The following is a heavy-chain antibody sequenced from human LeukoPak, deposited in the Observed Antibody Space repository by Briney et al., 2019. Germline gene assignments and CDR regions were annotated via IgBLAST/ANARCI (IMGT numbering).Heavy chain of an antibody. Sequence: SETLSLTCAVYGGSFSGYYWSWIRQPPGKGLEWIGEINHSGSTNYNPSLKSRVTISVDTSKNQFSLKLSSVTAADTAVYYCARGLSTIWYYDFWSGYYKQSFDYWGQGTLVTVSS. CDR1: GGSFSGYY. V-gene: IGHV4-34*01. CDR3: ARGLSTIWYYDFWSGYYKQSFDY. CDR2: INHSGST. D-gene: IGHD3-3*01. J-gene: IGHJ4*02.